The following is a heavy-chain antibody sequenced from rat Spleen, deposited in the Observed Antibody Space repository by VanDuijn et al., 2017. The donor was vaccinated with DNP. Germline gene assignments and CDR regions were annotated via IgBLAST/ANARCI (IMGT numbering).Heavy chain of an antibody. V-gene: IGHV5-20*01. CDR3: TTGTTGGVWFAY. CDR2: ISYDGGRT. J-gene: IGHJ3*01. CDR1: GFTFSDYG. Sequence: EVHLVESGGGLVQPGRSLKLSCVASGFTFSDYGMAWVLQAPTKGLEWVASISYDGGRTYYRDSVKGRFTISRDNAKSSLFLQMDSLRSEDTATYYCTTGTTGGVWFAYWGQGTLVTVSS. D-gene: IGHD5-1*01.